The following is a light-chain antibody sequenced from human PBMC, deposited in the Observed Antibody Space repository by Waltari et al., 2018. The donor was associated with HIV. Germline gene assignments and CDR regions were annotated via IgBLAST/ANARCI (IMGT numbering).Light chain of an antibody. CDR1: SSDIGSYNR. Sequence: QSALTQPPSVSASPGQSVTISCTGTSSDIGSYNRVSWYLQPPGTAPRIIIYEVKNRPSGVPDRFSASKSGNTASLTIFGLQAEDEADYYCSSYKNNNTIVFGTGTKVTVL. CDR3: SSYKNNNTIV. V-gene: IGLV2-18*02. CDR2: EVK. J-gene: IGLJ1*01.